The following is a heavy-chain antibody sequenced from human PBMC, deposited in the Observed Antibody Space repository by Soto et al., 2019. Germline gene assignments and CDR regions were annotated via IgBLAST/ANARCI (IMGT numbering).Heavy chain of an antibody. V-gene: IGHV1-69*13. CDR3: ARDQIVDTAMVTDYYYYYGMDV. Sequence: ASVKVTCTDSGGTLSSNAMSWVRQAPGQGLEWMGGIIPIFGTANYAQKFQGRVTITADESTSTAYMELSSLRSEDTAVYYCARDQIVDTAMVTDYYYYYGMDVWGQGTTVTVSS. D-gene: IGHD5-18*01. CDR1: GGTLSSNA. J-gene: IGHJ6*02. CDR2: IIPIFGTA.